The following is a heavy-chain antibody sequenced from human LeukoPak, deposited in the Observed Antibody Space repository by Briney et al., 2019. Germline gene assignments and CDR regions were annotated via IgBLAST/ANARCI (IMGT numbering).Heavy chain of an antibody. J-gene: IGHJ4*02. V-gene: IGHV4-34*01. CDR2: INHSGST. CDR3: ARASTVVTPPYFDY. CDR1: GGSFSGYY. Sequence: SETLSLTCAVYGGSFSGYYWSWIRQPPGKGLEWIGEINHSGSTNYNPSLKSRVTISVDTSKNQFSLKLSSVTAADTAVYYCARASTVVTPPYFDYWGQGTLVTVSS. D-gene: IGHD4-23*01.